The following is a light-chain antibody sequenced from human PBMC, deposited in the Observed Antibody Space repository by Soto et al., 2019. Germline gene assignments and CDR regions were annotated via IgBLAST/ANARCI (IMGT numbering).Light chain of an antibody. J-gene: IGLJ2*01. CDR3: SSYAGDYSVI. V-gene: IGLV2-11*01. Sequence: QSALTQPRSVSGSPGQSVTMSCTGTSSDVGSYDHVSWYQQHPGKAPKVLIYEVDVRSSTVPDRFSGSKSGNTASLTISGLHAEDEADYYCSSYAGDYSVIFGGGTKVTVL. CDR1: SSDVGSYDH. CDR2: EVD.